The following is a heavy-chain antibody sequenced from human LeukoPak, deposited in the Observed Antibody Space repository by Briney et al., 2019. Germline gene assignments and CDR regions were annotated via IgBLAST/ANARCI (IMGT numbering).Heavy chain of an antibody. CDR1: GCTFSSYA. Sequence: SVKVSCKASGCTFSSYAISWVRQAPGQGLEWMGGIIPIFGTANYAQKFQGRVTITTDESTSTAYMELSSLRSEDTAVYYCARVEYYYGSGSGYHYYYYMDVWGKGTTVTVSS. D-gene: IGHD3-10*01. J-gene: IGHJ6*03. CDR2: IIPIFGTA. CDR3: ARVEYYYGSGSGYHYYYYMDV. V-gene: IGHV1-69*05.